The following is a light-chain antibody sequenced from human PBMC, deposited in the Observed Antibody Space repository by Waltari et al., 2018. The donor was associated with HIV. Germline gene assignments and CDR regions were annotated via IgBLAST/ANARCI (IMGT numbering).Light chain of an antibody. CDR1: ALPKQY. CDR2: KDT. Sequence: SYELTQPPSVSVSPGQTARITCSGDALPKQYAYWYHQKPGQAPVLGIYKDTERPSGIPERCSGSSSGTTVTLTISGVQAEDEADYDCQSADSSGTWVFGGGTKLTVL. V-gene: IGLV3-25*03. CDR3: QSADSSGTWV. J-gene: IGLJ3*02.